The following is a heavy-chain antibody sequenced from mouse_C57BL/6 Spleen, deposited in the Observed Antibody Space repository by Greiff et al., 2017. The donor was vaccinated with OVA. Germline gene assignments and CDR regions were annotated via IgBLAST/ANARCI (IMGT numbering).Heavy chain of an antibody. Sequence: EVLLVESGGGLVKPGGSLKLSCAASGFTFSDYGMHWVRQAPEKGLEWVAYISSGSSTIYYADTVKGRFTISRDNAKHTLFLQMTSLRSADTAMYYCASGKLLRSPSGFADWGQGTLVTVSA. V-gene: IGHV5-17*01. CDR2: ISSGSSTI. J-gene: IGHJ3*01. CDR3: ASGKLLRSPSGFAD. D-gene: IGHD1-1*01. CDR1: GFTFSDYG.